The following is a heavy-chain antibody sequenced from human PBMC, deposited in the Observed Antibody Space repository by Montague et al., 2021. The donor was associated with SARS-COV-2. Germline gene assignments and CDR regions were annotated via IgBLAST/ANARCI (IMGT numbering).Heavy chain of an antibody. CDR2: IWFDGTNK. CDR3: AKCASGGSSYSSALDY. V-gene: IGHV3-33*03. Sequence: SLRLSCAASGFTFSNYGIHWVRQAPGRGLEWVAIIWFDGTNKYYGDSVRGRFTISRDKGMNTVNLEMNSLRAEDTAVYHCAKCASGGSSYSSALDYWGHGTLVTVSS. D-gene: IGHD2-15*01. J-gene: IGHJ4*01. CDR1: GFTFSNYG.